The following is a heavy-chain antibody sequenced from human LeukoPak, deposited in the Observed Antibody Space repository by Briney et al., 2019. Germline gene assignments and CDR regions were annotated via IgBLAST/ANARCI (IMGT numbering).Heavy chain of an antibody. CDR1: GYTFTSYG. Sequence: GASVKVSCKASGYTFTSYGISWVRQAPGQGLEWMGWISAYNGNTNYAQKPQGRVTMTTDTSTSTAYMELRSLRSDDTAVYYCARDRFLISSGWYSGLCDYWGQGTLVTVSS. CDR3: ARDRFLISSGWYSGLCDY. CDR2: ISAYNGNT. V-gene: IGHV1-18*01. D-gene: IGHD6-19*01. J-gene: IGHJ4*02.